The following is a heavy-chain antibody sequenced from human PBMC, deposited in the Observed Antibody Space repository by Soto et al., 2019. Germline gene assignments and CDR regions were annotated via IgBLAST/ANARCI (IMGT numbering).Heavy chain of an antibody. CDR3: ARGGFDHGYYYCGMDV. CDR1: GFTFSSYA. V-gene: IGHV3-30-3*01. D-gene: IGHD3-9*01. CDR2: ITYDGSNK. J-gene: IGHJ6*02. Sequence: QVQLVESGGGVVQPGRSLRLSCAASGFTFSSYAMHWVRQAPGKGLEWVAVITYDGSNKYYADSVKGRFTISIDNSKNTLYLQMNSLRAEDTAVYYCARGGFDHGYYYCGMDVWGQGTTVTVSS.